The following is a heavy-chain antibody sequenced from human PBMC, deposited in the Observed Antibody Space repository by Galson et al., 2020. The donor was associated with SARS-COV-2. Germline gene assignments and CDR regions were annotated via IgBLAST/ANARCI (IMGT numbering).Heavy chain of an antibody. V-gene: IGHV4-31*03. J-gene: IGHJ5*02. Sequence: SETLSLTCTVSGGSISSGGYYWSWIRQHPGKGLEWIGYIYYSGSTYYNPSLKSRVTISVDTSKNQFSLKLSPVTAAATAVYYCARVFRTTIFGGVSMFDPWGQGNLVTVSS. CDR2: IYYSGST. CDR3: ARVFRTTIFGGVSMFDP. CDR1: GGSISSGGYY. D-gene: IGHD3-3*01.